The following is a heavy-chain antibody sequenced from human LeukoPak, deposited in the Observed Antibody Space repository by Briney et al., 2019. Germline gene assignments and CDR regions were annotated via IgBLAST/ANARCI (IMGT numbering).Heavy chain of an antibody. D-gene: IGHD6-13*01. CDR2: ISGTSTYI. CDR1: GFSFSSYS. CDR3: ARPYTSSPGDYGMDV. Sequence: GGSLRLSCADSGFSFSSYSMNWARQAPGKGLEWVSSISGTSTYIYYADSVKGRFTISRDNSKNSLYLQMNSLRAEDTAVYYCARPYTSSPGDYGMDVWGKGTTVTVSS. V-gene: IGHV3-21*01. J-gene: IGHJ6*04.